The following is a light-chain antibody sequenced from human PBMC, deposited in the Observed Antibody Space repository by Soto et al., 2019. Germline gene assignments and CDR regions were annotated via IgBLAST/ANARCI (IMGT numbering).Light chain of an antibody. Sequence: DIQMTQSPSTLSGSVGDRVTITFRASQTIRSWLAWYQQKPGKAPNLLIYQASSLESGVPSRFSGSGSGTEFTLTISTLQPDDFATYYCQHYNNYSRTFGQGTKVDI. CDR2: QAS. CDR1: QTIRSW. CDR3: QHYNNYSRT. J-gene: IGKJ1*01. V-gene: IGKV1-5*03.